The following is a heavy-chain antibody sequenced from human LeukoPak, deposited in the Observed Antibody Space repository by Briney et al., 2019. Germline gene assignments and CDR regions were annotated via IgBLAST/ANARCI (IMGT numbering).Heavy chain of an antibody. Sequence: ASVKVSCKASGYTFTSYDIHWVRQAAGHGLEWMGWMNPNSGHAGHAQKFEARVTMTRDTSMSTAYMELSGLTSEDTAIYYCARGPALHSKWVGGRWFDPWGQGTLVTVAS. J-gene: IGHJ5*02. D-gene: IGHD6-19*01. CDR1: GYTFTSYD. CDR2: MNPNSGHA. V-gene: IGHV1-8*01. CDR3: ARGPALHSKWVGGRWFDP.